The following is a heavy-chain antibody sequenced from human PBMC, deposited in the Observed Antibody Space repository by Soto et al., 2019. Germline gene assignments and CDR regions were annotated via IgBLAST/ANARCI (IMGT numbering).Heavy chain of an antibody. V-gene: IGHV4-34*01. CDR2: ISHSGST. Sequence: SETLSLTCAVYGGSFSGYYWSWIRQPPGKGLEWIGEISHSGSTNYNPSLRSRVTISVDTAKNQFSLKLSAGTAADTAVYYCARGINGGYYYAHGAFDSWGQGTMVT. J-gene: IGHJ3*02. CDR1: GGSFSGYY. D-gene: IGHD3-22*01. CDR3: ARGINGGYYYAHGAFDS.